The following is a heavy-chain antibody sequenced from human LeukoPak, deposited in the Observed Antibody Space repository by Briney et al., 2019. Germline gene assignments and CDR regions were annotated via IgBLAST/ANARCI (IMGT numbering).Heavy chain of an antibody. CDR3: AKDSRVVVVAARSTNYGMDV. J-gene: IGHJ6*02. Sequence: GGSLRLSCAASGFTFSSYGTHWVRQAPGKGLEWVAVISYDGGDKYYADSVKGRFTLSRDNSKNTLYLQMNSLRAEDTAVYYCAKDSRVVVVAARSTNYGMDVWGQGTTVTVSS. V-gene: IGHV3-30*18. CDR2: ISYDGGDK. D-gene: IGHD2-15*01. CDR1: GFTFSSYG.